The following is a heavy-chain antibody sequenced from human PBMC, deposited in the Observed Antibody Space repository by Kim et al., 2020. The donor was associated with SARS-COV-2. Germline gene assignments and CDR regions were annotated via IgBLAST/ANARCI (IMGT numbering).Heavy chain of an antibody. V-gene: IGHV3-74*01. J-gene: IGHJ6*02. Sequence: GGSLRLSCAASGFTFSSYWMHWVRQAPGKGLVWVSRINSDGSSTSYADSVKGRFTISRDNAKNTLYLQMNSLRAEDTAVYYCARDQVISTDPYYDFWSGYRLSYYYGMDVWGQGTTVTVSS. D-gene: IGHD3-3*01. CDR1: GFTFSSYW. CDR2: INSDGSST. CDR3: ARDQVISTDPYYDFWSGYRLSYYYGMDV.